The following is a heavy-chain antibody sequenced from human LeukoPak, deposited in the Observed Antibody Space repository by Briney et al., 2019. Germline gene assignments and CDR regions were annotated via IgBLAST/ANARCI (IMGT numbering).Heavy chain of an antibody. Sequence: ASVKVSCKASGYTFTGYYMHWVRQAPGQGLEWMGWINPNSGGTNYAQKFQGRVTMTRDTAISTAYMELNRLRSDDTAVYYCARTHFYCSGGSCFSAYYFDYWGQGTLVTVSS. CDR1: GYTFTGYY. CDR3: ARTHFYCSGGSCFSAYYFDY. CDR2: INPNSGGT. J-gene: IGHJ4*02. V-gene: IGHV1-2*02. D-gene: IGHD2-15*01.